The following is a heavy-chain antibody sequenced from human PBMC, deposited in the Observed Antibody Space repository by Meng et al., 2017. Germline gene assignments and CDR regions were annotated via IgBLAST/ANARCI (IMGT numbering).Heavy chain of an antibody. Sequence: GSLRLSCTVSGYSISSGYYWGWIRQPPGKGLEWIGSIYHSGSTYYNPSLKSRVTISVDTSKNQFSLKLSSVTAADTAVYYCARDPAASAASMDVWGQGTTVTVS. J-gene: IGHJ6*02. CDR1: GYSISSGYY. CDR2: IYHSGST. V-gene: IGHV4-38-2*02. D-gene: IGHD6-13*01. CDR3: ARDPAASAASMDV.